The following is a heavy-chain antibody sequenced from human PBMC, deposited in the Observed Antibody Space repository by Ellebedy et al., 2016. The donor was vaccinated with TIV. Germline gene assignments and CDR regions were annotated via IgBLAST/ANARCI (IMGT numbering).Heavy chain of an antibody. D-gene: IGHD6-19*01. J-gene: IGHJ4*02. Sequence: GESLKISCAASGFTFSSYWMYWVRQAPGKGLEWVSRMKGDGSSVTYADSVKGRFTISRDNSKNTLYLQMNSLRAEDTAVYYCARDRAGGSSGCMDYWGPGTQVTVSS. V-gene: IGHV3-74*01. CDR1: GFTFSSYW. CDR2: MKGDGSSV. CDR3: ARDRAGGSSGCMDY.